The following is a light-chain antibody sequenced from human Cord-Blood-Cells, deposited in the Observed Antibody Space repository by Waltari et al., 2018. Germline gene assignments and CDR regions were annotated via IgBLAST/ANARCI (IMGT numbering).Light chain of an antibody. J-gene: IGKJ3*01. CDR2: DAS. V-gene: IGKV3-11*01. CDR3: QQPMT. Sequence: EIVLTQCPATLSLSPGERATLSCRARQSVSSYLAWYQQKPGQAPRLLIYDASNRATGIPARFSGSGSGTDFTLTISSLEPEDFAVYYCQQPMTFGPGTKVDIK. CDR1: QSVSSY.